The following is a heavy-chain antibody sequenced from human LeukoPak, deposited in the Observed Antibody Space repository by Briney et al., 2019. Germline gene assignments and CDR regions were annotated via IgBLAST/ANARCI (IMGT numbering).Heavy chain of an antibody. CDR1: GGTFSSYA. J-gene: IGHJ3*02. V-gene: IGHV1-69*13. D-gene: IGHD6-19*01. CDR3: ARSIAVAGTKTYAFDI. Sequence: ASVTVSCKASGGTFSSYAISWVRQAPGQGLEWMGGIIPIFGTANYAQKFQGRVTITADESTSTAYMELSSLRSEDTAVYYCARSIAVAGTKTYAFDIWGQGTMVTVSS. CDR2: IIPIFGTA.